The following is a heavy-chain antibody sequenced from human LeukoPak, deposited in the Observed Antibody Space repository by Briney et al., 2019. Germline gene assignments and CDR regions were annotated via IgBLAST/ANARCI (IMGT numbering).Heavy chain of an antibody. J-gene: IGHJ4*02. D-gene: IGHD5-24*01. CDR2: IGSGSDYI. CDR1: GLTFSSYT. Sequence: GGSLRLSCTVSGLTFSSYTMSWVRQAPGKGLEWVSSIGSGSDYIFYTASVKGRLTVSRDNAKSSLYLQMNSLRAEDTAVYYCARAEKWLQLELDYWGQGTLVTVSS. V-gene: IGHV3-21*01. CDR3: ARAEKWLQLELDY.